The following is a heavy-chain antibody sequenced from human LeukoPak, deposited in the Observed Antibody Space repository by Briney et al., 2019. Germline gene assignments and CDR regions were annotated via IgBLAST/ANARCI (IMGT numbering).Heavy chain of an antibody. CDR1: GFTFSSYG. V-gene: IGHV3-30*02. Sequence: GGSLRLSCAASGFTFSSYGMHWVRQAPGKGLEWVAFIRYDGSNKYYADSVKGRFTISRDNSKNTLYLQMNSLRAEDTAVYYCAKDLRPSRKGGLEDYWGQGTLVTVSS. D-gene: IGHD3-16*01. CDR3: AKDLRPSRKGGLEDY. CDR2: IRYDGSNK. J-gene: IGHJ4*02.